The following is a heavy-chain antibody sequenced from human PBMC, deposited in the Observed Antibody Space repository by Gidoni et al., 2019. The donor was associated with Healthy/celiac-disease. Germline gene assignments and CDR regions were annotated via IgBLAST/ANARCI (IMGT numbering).Heavy chain of an antibody. D-gene: IGHD1-26*01. CDR2: ISGSGGST. CDR3: ARTREWELLKPYYFDY. V-gene: IGHV3-23*01. Sequence: EVQLLESGGGLVQPGGSLRLSCAASGFTFSSYAMSWVRQAPGKGLEWVSAISGSGGSTYYADSVKGRFTISRDNSKNTLYLQMNSLRAEDTAVYYCARTREWELLKPYYFDYWSQGTLVTVSS. CDR1: GFTFSSYA. J-gene: IGHJ4*02.